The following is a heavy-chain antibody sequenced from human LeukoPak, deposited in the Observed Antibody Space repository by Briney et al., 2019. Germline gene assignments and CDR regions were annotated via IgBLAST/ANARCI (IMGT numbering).Heavy chain of an antibody. Sequence: PGGSLRLSCAASGFTFSSYAMSWVRQAPGKGLEWVSLISSSGGSTYYADSVKGRFIISRDNSKNTLYLQMNSLRAEDTAVYYCAKDLAGGSYTVGAFDIWGQGTMVTVSS. V-gene: IGHV3-23*01. D-gene: IGHD1-26*01. CDR2: ISSSGGST. J-gene: IGHJ3*02. CDR1: GFTFSSYA. CDR3: AKDLAGGSYTVGAFDI.